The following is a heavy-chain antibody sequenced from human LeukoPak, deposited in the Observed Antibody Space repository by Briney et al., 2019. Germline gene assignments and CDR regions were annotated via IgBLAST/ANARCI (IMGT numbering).Heavy chain of an antibody. V-gene: IGHV1-8*01. CDR2: MNPNSGNT. CDR3: ARGSSNDYGDSPVDY. CDR1: GYTFTIYD. D-gene: IGHD4-17*01. J-gene: IGHJ4*02. Sequence: ASVKVSFKASGYTFTIYDINWVRQATGQGLEWMGWMNPNSGNTGYAQKFQGRVTMTRNTSTSTAYMELSSLRSEDTALYYCARGSSNDYGDSPVDYWGQGTLVTVSS.